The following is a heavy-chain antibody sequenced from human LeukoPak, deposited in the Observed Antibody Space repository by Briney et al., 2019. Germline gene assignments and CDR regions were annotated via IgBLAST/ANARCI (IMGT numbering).Heavy chain of an antibody. V-gene: IGHV3-74*03. J-gene: IGHJ4*02. CDR3: ARDVDSMLRGIDY. D-gene: IGHD3-10*01. Sequence: GGSLRLSCAASGFTFLSYWMSWVRQAPGKGLVWVSRINGDGSSATYADSVKGRFTISRDNAKNSLYLQMNSLRPEDTAVYFCARDVDSMLRGIDYWGQGTLVTVSS. CDR1: GFTFLSYW. CDR2: INGDGSSA.